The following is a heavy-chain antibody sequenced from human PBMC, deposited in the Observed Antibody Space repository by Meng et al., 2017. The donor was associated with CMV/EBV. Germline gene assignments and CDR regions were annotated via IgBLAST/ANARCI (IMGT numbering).Heavy chain of an antibody. CDR2: ISSSGSTI. Sequence: GESLKISCAASGFTFSSYEMNWVRQAPGKGLEWVSYISSSGSTIYYADSVKGRFTISRDNAKNSLYLQMNSLRAEDTAVYYCARDLLAARRGYYYGTDVWGQGTTVTVSS. V-gene: IGHV3-48*03. J-gene: IGHJ6*02. CDR1: GFTFSSYE. D-gene: IGHD6-6*01. CDR3: ARDLLAARRGYYYGTDV.